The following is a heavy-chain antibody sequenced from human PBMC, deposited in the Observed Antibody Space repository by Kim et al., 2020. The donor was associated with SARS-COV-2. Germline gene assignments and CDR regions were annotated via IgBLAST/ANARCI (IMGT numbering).Heavy chain of an antibody. Sequence: SVKVSCKASGGTFSSYAISWVRQAPVQGLEWMGGIIPIFGTANYAQKFQGRVTITADESTSTAYMELSSLRSEDTAVYYCARSRSRDIVVVPAAIALNTGFDPWGQGTLVTVSS. D-gene: IGHD2-2*02. CDR2: IIPIFGTA. V-gene: IGHV1-69*13. J-gene: IGHJ5*02. CDR3: ARSRSRDIVVVPAAIALNTGFDP. CDR1: GGTFSSYA.